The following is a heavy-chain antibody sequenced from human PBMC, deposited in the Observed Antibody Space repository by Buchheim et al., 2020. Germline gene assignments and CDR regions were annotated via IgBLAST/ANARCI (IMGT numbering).Heavy chain of an antibody. CDR2: IDRSGGSP. J-gene: IGHJ4*02. Sequence: EVQLVESGGGLVQPGMSLRLSCEGSGFTFSNNAMHWVRQAPGKGLEWIAHIDRSGGSPFYAASVKGRFTISRDNAKNSLYLQMYSRRDEDTAVYYCARNLMGYLFDYCGQGTL. CDR1: GFTFSNNA. V-gene: IGHV3-48*02. CDR3: ARNLMGYLFDY. D-gene: IGHD2-8*01.